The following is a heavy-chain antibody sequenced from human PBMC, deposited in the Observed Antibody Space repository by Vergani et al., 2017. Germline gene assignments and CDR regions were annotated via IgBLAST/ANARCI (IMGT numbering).Heavy chain of an antibody. CDR2: ISGSGGST. CDR3: AKGIAVVPKYNWFDP. D-gene: IGHD6-19*01. Sequence: EVQLVESGGGLVQPGGSLKLSCAASGFTFSGSAMHWVRQAPGKGLEWVSAISGSGGSTYYADSVKGRFTISRDNSKNTLYLQMNSLRAEDTAVYYCAKGIAVVPKYNWFDPWGQGTLVTVSS. CDR1: GFTFSGSA. V-gene: IGHV3-23*04. J-gene: IGHJ5*02.